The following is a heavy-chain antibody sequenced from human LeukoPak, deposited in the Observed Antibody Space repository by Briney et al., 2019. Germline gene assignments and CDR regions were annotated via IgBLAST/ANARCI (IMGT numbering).Heavy chain of an antibody. Sequence: GGSLRLSCTTSGFNFRAYWMAWVRQAPGKGLEWVANIHQHGSKENYVDSVKGRFTISRDNAESSVYLQMNSLRVDDTGLYYCTRDIDDVLTGDDAFDVWGQGTVVTVSS. CDR3: TRDIDDVLTGDDAFDV. D-gene: IGHD3-9*01. J-gene: IGHJ3*01. CDR2: IHQHGSKE. V-gene: IGHV3-7*01. CDR1: GFNFRAYW.